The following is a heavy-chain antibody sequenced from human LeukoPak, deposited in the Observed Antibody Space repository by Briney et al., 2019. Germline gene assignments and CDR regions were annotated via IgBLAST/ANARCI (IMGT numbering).Heavy chain of an antibody. D-gene: IGHD2-21*01. CDR2: IDFTSTAI. CDR3: ARDKSMYNWFDP. V-gene: IGHV3-48*01. CDR1: GFIFNIYS. Sequence: PGGSLRLSCAASGFIFNIYSMNWVRQAPGKGLEWISYIDFTSTAIYYADSVKGRFTISRDNAKNTLYLQMNSLRAEDTAVYYCARDKSMYNWFDPWGQGTLVTVSS. J-gene: IGHJ5*02.